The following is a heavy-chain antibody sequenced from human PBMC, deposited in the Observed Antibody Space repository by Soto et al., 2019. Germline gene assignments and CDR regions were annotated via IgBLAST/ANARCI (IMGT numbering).Heavy chain of an antibody. CDR2: IYYSGST. V-gene: IGHV4-39*01. CDR1: GGSISSSSYY. D-gene: IGHD1-26*01. J-gene: IGHJ6*02. CDR3: ARLGGYPYYGMDV. Sequence: SETLSLTCTVSGGSISSSSYYWGWIRQPPGKGLGWIGSIYYSGSTYYNPSLKSRVTISVDTSKNQFSLKLSSVTAADTAVYYCARLGGYPYYGMDVWGQGATVTVSS.